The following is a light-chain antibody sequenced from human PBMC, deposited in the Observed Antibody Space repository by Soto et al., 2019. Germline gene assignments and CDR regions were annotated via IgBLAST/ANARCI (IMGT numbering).Light chain of an antibody. Sequence: DIQMTQSPSTLSASVGDRVTITCRASQSISSWLAWYQQKPGKAPKLLISKASTLESGVPSRFSGSGSETDFILTINSLQPDDFATYYCQQYKSNRRTFGQGTKVDI. CDR2: KAS. CDR1: QSISSW. CDR3: QQYKSNRRT. V-gene: IGKV1-5*03. J-gene: IGKJ1*01.